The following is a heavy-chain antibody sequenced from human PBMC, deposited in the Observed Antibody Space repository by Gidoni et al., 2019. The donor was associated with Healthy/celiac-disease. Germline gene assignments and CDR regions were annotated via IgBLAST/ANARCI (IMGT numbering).Heavy chain of an antibody. CDR1: GYTFPSYG. J-gene: IGHJ4*02. Sequence: QVQLVQSGAEVKKPGASVKVSCKASGYTFPSYGISWVRQAPGQGLEWMGWISAYNGNTNYAQKLQGRVTMTTDTSTNTAYMELRSLRSDDTAVYYCARDQRFLSGSYYRGQGGPDYWGQGTLVTVSS. V-gene: IGHV1-18*04. CDR3: ARDQRFLSGSYYRGQGGPDY. CDR2: ISAYNGNT. D-gene: IGHD1-26*01.